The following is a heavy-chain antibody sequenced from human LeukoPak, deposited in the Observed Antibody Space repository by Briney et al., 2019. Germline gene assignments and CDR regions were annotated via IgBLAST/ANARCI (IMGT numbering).Heavy chain of an antibody. CDR2: IRYDGSNK. D-gene: IGHD3-16*01. J-gene: IGHJ4*02. CDR1: GFNFNDYG. Sequence: GGSLRLSCVASGFNFNDYGMHWVRQGPGREMEWVAFIRYDGSNKFYADSAKGRFTISRDNSMNTLYLQMNSLRAEDTAVYYCAKVRWGSDNALDSWGQGTLVTGSS. V-gene: IGHV3-30*02. CDR3: AKVRWGSDNALDS.